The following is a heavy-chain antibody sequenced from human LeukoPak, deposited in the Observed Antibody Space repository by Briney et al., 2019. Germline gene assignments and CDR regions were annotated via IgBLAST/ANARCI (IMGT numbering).Heavy chain of an antibody. Sequence: GGSLRLSCAVSGITLSNYGMSCVRQAPRKGLEWVTGISDSGGSTNYTESVKGRFTISRDNPKNTLYLQMNSLRAEDTPVYFCAKRGIVIRAVIIVGFHKEAYYFDYWGQGALVTVSS. J-gene: IGHJ4*02. D-gene: IGHD3-10*01. CDR2: ISDSGGST. V-gene: IGHV3-23*01. CDR1: GITLSNYG. CDR3: AKRGIVIRAVIIVGFHKEAYYFDY.